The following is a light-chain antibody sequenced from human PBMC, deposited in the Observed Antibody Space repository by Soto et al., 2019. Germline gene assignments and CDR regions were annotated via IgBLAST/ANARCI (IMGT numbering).Light chain of an antibody. V-gene: IGKV3-20*01. Sequence: EIVLTQSPDTLSLSPGDRATVSCRASQTVGASYVAWYQHRPGQAPKFLMYGASTRATGIPDRFSGSGSGTEFTLTISSLQPEDFATYYCQQSYSTPITFGPGTKVDIK. CDR1: QTVGASY. J-gene: IGKJ3*01. CDR3: QQSYSTPIT. CDR2: GAS.